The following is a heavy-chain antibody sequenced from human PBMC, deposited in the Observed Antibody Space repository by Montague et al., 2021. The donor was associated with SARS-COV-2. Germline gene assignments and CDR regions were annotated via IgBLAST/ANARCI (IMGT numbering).Heavy chain of an antibody. D-gene: IGHD1-26*01. J-gene: IGHJ4*01. Sequence: SETLSLTCAVYGGSFRNYSWCWFCQSPGPGLELIWDVDQCGTTNSYSSLTRRVTMSADISKTQFSVRLASATAADTGIYYCARGKRDFPRVVLGASTRTYFDAWGQGTPVTVSS. CDR1: GGSFRNYS. CDR3: ARGKRDFPRVVLGASTRTYFDA. CDR2: VDQCGTT. V-gene: IGHV4-34*01.